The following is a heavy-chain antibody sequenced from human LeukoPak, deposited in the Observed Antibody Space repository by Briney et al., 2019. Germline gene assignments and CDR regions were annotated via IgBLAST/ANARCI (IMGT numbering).Heavy chain of an antibody. CDR1: GFTFTNSA. CDR2: IVVGSANT. Sequence: EASVKVSCKASGFTFTNSAVQWVRQASGQRLEWIGWIVVGSANTNNAQKFQERVTITRDMSTSTAYMELSGLTTEDTAVYYCAAGPGRYTYYYYMDVWGKGTTVTVSS. CDR3: AAGPGRYTYYYYMDV. D-gene: IGHD3-10*01. V-gene: IGHV1-58*01. J-gene: IGHJ6*03.